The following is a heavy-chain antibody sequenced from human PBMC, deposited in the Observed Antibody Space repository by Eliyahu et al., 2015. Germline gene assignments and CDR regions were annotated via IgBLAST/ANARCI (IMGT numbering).Heavy chain of an antibody. CDR1: GFTVSSXY. J-gene: IGHJ4*02. V-gene: IGHV3-53*01. CDR2: MYNGGAT. CDR3: ARDLGAYKRAFDY. D-gene: IGHD3-16*01. Sequence: EVQLVESGGGLIQPGGSLXXSCXXSGFTVSSXYMSWVRQAPGKGLEWLSVMYNGGATYYADSVKGRFTISRDNSKNTLQMDSLRADDTAMYYCARDLGAYKRAFDYWGQGTLVTVSS.